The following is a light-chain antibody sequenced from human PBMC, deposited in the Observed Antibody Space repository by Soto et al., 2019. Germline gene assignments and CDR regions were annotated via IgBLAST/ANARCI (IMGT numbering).Light chain of an antibody. Sequence: QSVLTQPASVSGSPGQSITISCSGTSSDVGGYDHVSWYQQHPGKGPKLIIHEVDNRPSGVSLRFSGSKSGDTASLTISGLHPEDEADYYCSSYSSSSTLYVFGTGTKSPS. CDR3: SSYSSSSTLYV. V-gene: IGLV2-14*01. J-gene: IGLJ1*01. CDR2: EVD. CDR1: SSDVGGYDH.